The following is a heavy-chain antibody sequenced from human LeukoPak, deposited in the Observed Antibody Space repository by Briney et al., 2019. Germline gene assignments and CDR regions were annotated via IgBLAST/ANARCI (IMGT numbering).Heavy chain of an antibody. Sequence: SETLSLTCAVYGGSFSGYYWSWIRQPPGKGLEWIGYIYYSGSTNYNPSLKSRVTISVDTSKNQFSLKLSSVTAADTAVYYCAREGSSSWYVDYWGQGTLVTVSS. V-gene: IGHV4-59*01. J-gene: IGHJ4*02. D-gene: IGHD6-13*01. CDR3: AREGSSSWYVDY. CDR2: IYYSGST. CDR1: GGSFSGYY.